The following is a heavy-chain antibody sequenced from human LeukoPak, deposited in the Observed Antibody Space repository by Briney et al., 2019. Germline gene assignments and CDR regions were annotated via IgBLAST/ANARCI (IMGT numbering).Heavy chain of an antibody. J-gene: IGHJ3*02. V-gene: IGHV4-34*01. D-gene: IGHD3-9*01. Sequence: SETLSLTCAVYGGSFSGYYWSWIRQPPGKGLEWIGEINHSGSTNYNPSLKSRVTISVDTSKNQFSLKLSSVTAADTAVYYCARIAYHDILTGCSIDAFDIWGQGTMVAVSS. CDR1: GGSFSGYY. CDR3: ARIAYHDILTGCSIDAFDI. CDR2: INHSGST.